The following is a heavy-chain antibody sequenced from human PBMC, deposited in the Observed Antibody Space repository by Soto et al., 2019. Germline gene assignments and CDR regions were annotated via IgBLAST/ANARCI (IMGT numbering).Heavy chain of an antibody. CDR2: IYYSGST. CDR1: GGSISSYY. J-gene: IGHJ3*02. CDR3: ARGLPYTAMATDAFDI. D-gene: IGHD5-18*01. V-gene: IGHV4-59*01. Sequence: QVQLQESGPGLVKPSETLSLTCTVSGGSISSYYWSWIRQPPGKGLEWIGYIYYSGSTNYNPSLKSRVTISVDTSKNQFSLKLSSVTAADTAVYYCARGLPYTAMATDAFDIWGQGTMVTVSS.